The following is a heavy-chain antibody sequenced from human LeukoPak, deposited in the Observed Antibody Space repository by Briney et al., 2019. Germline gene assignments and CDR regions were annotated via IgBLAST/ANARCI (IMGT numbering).Heavy chain of an antibody. CDR3: ARHDNINFGPDY. D-gene: IGHD2/OR15-2a*01. CDR1: GYSFTSYK. J-gene: IGHJ4*02. CDR2: INPGDSDT. V-gene: IGHV5-51*01. Sequence: GESLKISCKGSGYSFTSYKIAWVRQMPEKGLEWMGIINPGDSDTRYSPSFQGQVTISADKSISTAYLQWSSLKASDTAMYYCARHDNINFGPDYWGQGTLVTVSS.